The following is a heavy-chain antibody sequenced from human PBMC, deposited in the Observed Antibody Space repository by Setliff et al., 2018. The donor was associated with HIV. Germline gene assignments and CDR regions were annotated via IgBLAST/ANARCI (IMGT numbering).Heavy chain of an antibody. J-gene: IGHJ4*02. CDR1: GFTFSSYA. CDR3: AKDRQWLVLGGHFDY. CDR2: ISNSGGST. Sequence: GSLRLSCAASGFTFSSYAMSWVRQAPGKGLEWVSAISNSGGSTYYADSVKGRFTISRGNSKSTLYLQMNSLRAEDTAVYYCAKDRQWLVLGGHFDYWGQGTLVTVSS. V-gene: IGHV3-23*01. D-gene: IGHD6-19*01.